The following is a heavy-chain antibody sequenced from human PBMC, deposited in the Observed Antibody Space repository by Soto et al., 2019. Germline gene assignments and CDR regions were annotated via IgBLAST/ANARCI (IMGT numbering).Heavy chain of an antibody. D-gene: IGHD1-26*01. CDR2: IRSKANSYAT. CDR1: GFTFSGSA. Sequence: PGGSRRLSCAASGFTFSGSAMHWVRQASGKGLEWVGRIRSKANSYATAYAASVKGRFTISRNDSKNTAYLQMNSLKTEDTAVYYCTRLKVGATTYDYWGQGTLVTVSS. V-gene: IGHV3-73*01. CDR3: TRLKVGATTYDY. J-gene: IGHJ4*02.